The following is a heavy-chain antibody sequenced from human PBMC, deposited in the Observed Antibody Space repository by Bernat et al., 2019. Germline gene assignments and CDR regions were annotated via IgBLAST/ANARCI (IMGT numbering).Heavy chain of an antibody. Sequence: QVQLVESGGGVVQPGRSLRLSCAASGFTFSSYAMHWVRQAPGKGLEWVAVIWFDGSNKYYADSVKGRFTISRDNSENTLYLQMNSLRTEDTAVYYCARDLYFGEGDAFDIWGQGTMVNVSS. V-gene: IGHV3-30*01. D-gene: IGHD3-10*01. CDR1: GFTFSSYA. CDR3: ARDLYFGEGDAFDI. CDR2: IWFDGSNK. J-gene: IGHJ3*02.